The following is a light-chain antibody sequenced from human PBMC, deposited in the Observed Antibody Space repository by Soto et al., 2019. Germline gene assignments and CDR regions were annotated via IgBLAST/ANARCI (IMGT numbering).Light chain of an antibody. Sequence: EIVMTQSPATLSVSPGERATLSCRASQSVGSNLARYQQKPGQAPRVLIYGASTRATGIPARFSGSGSGAEFTLTISSLQSEDFALYYCQQYNHWPLTFGGGTK. CDR1: QSVGSN. J-gene: IGKJ4*01. V-gene: IGKV3-15*01. CDR3: QQYNHWPLT. CDR2: GAS.